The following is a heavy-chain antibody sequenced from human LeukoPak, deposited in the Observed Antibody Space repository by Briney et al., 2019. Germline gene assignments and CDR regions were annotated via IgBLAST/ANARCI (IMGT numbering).Heavy chain of an antibody. V-gene: IGHV5-51*01. CDR3: ARLKYGDYEPFDY. CDR2: IYPADSKT. J-gene: IGHJ4*02. D-gene: IGHD2-21*02. Sequence: GGPLRLSCQGSGYSLTNYWIAWVRQMSGKGLEFMGLIYPADSKTRYSPSFQAQVTISPAKSTTTPYLQWSSLKAPDPAMYYCARLKYGDYEPFDYCGEGTLVSVSS. CDR1: GYSLTNYW.